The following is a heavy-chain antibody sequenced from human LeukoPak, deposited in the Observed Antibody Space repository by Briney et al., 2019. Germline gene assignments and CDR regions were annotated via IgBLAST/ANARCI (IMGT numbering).Heavy chain of an antibody. J-gene: IGHJ6*02. D-gene: IGHD3-3*01. CDR3: AATSTDTYYDFWSGYAPNYYGMDV. V-gene: IGHV1-2*02. CDR2: INPNSGGT. Sequence: ASVKVSCKASGYTFTGYYMHWVRQAPGQGLEWMGWINPNSGGTNYAQKFQGRVTMTRDTSISTAYMELSRLRSEDTAVYYCAATSTDTYYDFWSGYAPNYYGMDVWGQGTTVTVSS. CDR1: GYTFTGYY.